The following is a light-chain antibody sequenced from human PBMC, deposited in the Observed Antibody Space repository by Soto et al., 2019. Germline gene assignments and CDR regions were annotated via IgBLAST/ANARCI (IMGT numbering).Light chain of an antibody. Sequence: DIPMTQSPDSLAVSLGARATINCKFSPTVLYSSNNKYYLALYQQKPGQPPTALICWSSTRESGVPDRFSVSVSGTDFTLTISSLQAEDGAVYYYQQYYTTPWTFGQGTKVDIK. CDR3: QQYYTTPWT. CDR1: PTVLYSSNNKYY. V-gene: IGKV4-1*01. CDR2: WSS. J-gene: IGKJ1*01.